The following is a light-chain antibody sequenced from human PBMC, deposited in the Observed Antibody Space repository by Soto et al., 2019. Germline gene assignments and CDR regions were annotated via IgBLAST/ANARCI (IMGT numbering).Light chain of an antibody. V-gene: IGKV1-13*02. CDR1: QGISSA. Sequence: GDRVTITCRASQGISSALAWYQQKPGKTPKLLIYDASSLESGVPSRFSGSGSGTDFTLTISSLQPEDFATYYCQQFNTSPPYTLGQGTKLEIK. CDR2: DAS. CDR3: QQFNTSPPYT. J-gene: IGKJ2*01.